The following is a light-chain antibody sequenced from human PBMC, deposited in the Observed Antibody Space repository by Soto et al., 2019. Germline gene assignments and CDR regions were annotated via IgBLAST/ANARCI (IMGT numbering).Light chain of an antibody. Sequence: DIQMIQSPSTLSASVGDRVIITCRASQSVSGWLAWYQQRPGKAPNLLIYKASTLKTGVPLRFSGSGSGTEFTLTISTLQPDDFATYYCQQYDSYPLTFGGGTKVEIK. CDR3: QQYDSYPLT. V-gene: IGKV1-5*03. J-gene: IGKJ4*01. CDR1: QSVSGW. CDR2: KAS.